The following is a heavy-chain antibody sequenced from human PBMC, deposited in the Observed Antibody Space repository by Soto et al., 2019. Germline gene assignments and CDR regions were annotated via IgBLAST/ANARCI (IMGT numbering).Heavy chain of an antibody. CDR2: INHSGST. V-gene: IGHV4-34*01. Sequence: PSETLSLTCAVYGGSFSGYYWSWIRQPPGKGLEWIGEINHSGSTNYNPSLKSRVTISVDTSKNQFSLKLSSVTAADTAMYYCARDVSDSGWLDYWGQGTLVTVSS. CDR1: GGSFSGYY. D-gene: IGHD5-12*01. CDR3: ARDVSDSGWLDY. J-gene: IGHJ4*02.